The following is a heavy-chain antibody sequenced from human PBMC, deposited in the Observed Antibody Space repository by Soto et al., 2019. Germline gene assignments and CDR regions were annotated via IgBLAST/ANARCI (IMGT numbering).Heavy chain of an antibody. V-gene: IGHV5-51*01. D-gene: IGHD6-19*01. J-gene: IGHJ4*02. CDR2: IYPGDSDT. CDR1: VYSFTSYG. CDR3: ARVHGYSSGWYGDF. Sequence: GESLKISCKGSVYSFTSYGIAWVRQMTGKGLEWMGIIYPGDSDTRYSPSFQGQVTISADKSISTAYLQWSSLKASDTAMYYCARVHGYSSGWYGDFWGQGTLVTVSS.